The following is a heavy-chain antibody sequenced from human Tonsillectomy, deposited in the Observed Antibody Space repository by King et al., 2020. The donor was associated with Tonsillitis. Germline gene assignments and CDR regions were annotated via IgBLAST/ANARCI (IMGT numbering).Heavy chain of an antibody. Sequence: VQLVQSGAEVRKPGASVKISCKASGYTFTSYDISWVRQATGQGLEWMGWMNPNSGNTGYAQKFQGRVTMTRSTSISTAYMELNSLTSEDTAVYYCARGITYGARSFDYWGQGPLVTVSS. CDR2: MNPNSGNT. CDR3: ARGITYGARSFDY. D-gene: IGHD4-17*01. CDR1: GYTFTSYD. J-gene: IGHJ4*02. V-gene: IGHV1-8*02.